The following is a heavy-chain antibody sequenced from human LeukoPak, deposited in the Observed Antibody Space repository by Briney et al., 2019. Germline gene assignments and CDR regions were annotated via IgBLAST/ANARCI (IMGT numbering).Heavy chain of an antibody. CDR2: ITSSSTTI. CDR1: GFAFNTYS. D-gene: IGHD6-13*01. Sequence: GGSLRLSCAASGFAFNTYSMNWVRQAPGKGLEWVSSITSSSTTIYYADSVKGRFTISRDNAKNSLYLQMSSLRVGDTAVYYCAKAASSSWPSYYYGMDVWGQGTTVTVSS. J-gene: IGHJ6*02. CDR3: AKAASSSWPSYYYGMDV. V-gene: IGHV3-48*01.